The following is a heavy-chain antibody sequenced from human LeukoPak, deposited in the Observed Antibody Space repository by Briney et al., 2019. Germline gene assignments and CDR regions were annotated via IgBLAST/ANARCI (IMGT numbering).Heavy chain of an antibody. Sequence: GGSLRLSCAASGFTFSSYSMNWVRQAPGKGLEWVSSISSSSSYIYYADSVKGRFTISRDNAKNSLYLQMNSLRAEDTAVYYCAGDSGDSSGYSPGWGQGTLVTVSS. CDR2: ISSSSSYI. CDR3: AGDSGDSSGYSPG. D-gene: IGHD3-22*01. V-gene: IGHV3-21*01. J-gene: IGHJ4*02. CDR1: GFTFSSYS.